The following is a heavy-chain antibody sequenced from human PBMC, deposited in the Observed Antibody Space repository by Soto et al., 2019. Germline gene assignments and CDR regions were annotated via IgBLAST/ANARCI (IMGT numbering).Heavy chain of an antibody. D-gene: IGHD3-3*01. Sequence: EVQLVESGGGLVQPGGSLRLSCAVSGFSFGTYWMSWVRQAPGKGLEWLASIKEDGSERYYLDSVKGRFTISRDNAKDSLSLQVNRLRGEDTAFYYCARDVGPVTIFGEALSGYFAFWGQGTLVTVSS. J-gene: IGHJ4*02. V-gene: IGHV3-7*03. CDR3: ARDVGPVTIFGEALSGYFAF. CDR2: IKEDGSER. CDR1: GFSFGTYW.